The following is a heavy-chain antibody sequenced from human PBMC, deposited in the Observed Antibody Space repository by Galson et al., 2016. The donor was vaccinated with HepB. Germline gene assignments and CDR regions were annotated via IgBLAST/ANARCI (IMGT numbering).Heavy chain of an antibody. V-gene: IGHV3-74*01. D-gene: IGHD1-1*01. CDR3: ATRGGYYYYYGMDV. CDR2: INSDGSST. CDR1: GFTFSSYW. Sequence: SLRLSCAASGFTFSSYWMHWVRQAPGKGLVWVSRINSDGSSTSYADSVKGRFTISRDNAKNTLYLQMNSLRAEDTAVYYCATRGGYYYYYGMDVWGQGTTVTVSS. J-gene: IGHJ6*02.